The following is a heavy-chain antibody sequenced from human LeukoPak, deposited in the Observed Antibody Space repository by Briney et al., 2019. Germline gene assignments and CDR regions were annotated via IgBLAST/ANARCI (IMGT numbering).Heavy chain of an antibody. D-gene: IGHD1-1*01. J-gene: IGHJ4*02. CDR3: ARRDWNDQSYFDY. CDR2: INNNGDNT. CDR1: GFIFSTYA. Sequence: PGGSLRLSCAASGFIFSTYAMHWVRQAPGKGLEYISAINNNGDNTYYADSVKGRFTISRDNSKNTMYLQMGSLRAEDMGVYFCARRDWNDQSYFDYWGQGTLVTVSS. V-gene: IGHV3-64*02.